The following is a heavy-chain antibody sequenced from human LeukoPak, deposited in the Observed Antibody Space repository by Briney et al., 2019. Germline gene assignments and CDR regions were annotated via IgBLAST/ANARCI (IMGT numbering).Heavy chain of an antibody. CDR3: ARLGDGSGSYYAPPFFDY. V-gene: IGHV4-39*01. D-gene: IGHD3-10*01. J-gene: IGHJ4*02. Sequence: PSETPSLTCTVSGASISSYYWSWIRQPPGKGLEWIGSIYYSGSTYYNPSLKSRVTISVDTSKNQFSLKLSSVTAADTAVYYCARLGDGSGSYYAPPFFDYWGQGTLVTVSS. CDR2: IYYSGST. CDR1: GASISSYY.